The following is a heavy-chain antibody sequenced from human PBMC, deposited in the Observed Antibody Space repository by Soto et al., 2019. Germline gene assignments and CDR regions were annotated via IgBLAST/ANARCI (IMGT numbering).Heavy chain of an antibody. CDR2: INYSGSA. V-gene: IGHV4-34*01. J-gene: IGHJ4*02. D-gene: IGHD6-19*01. CDR1: GESFSGHI. Sequence: SETLSLTCAVYGESFSGHIWTWIRQTPGKGLQWIGQINYSGSASYNPSLKSRVTISVHTSNSQFSLELSSVTAADTAVYYCARGLITGSHYSGGWYYFDSWGQGTQVTVSS. CDR3: ARGLITGSHYSGGWYYFDS.